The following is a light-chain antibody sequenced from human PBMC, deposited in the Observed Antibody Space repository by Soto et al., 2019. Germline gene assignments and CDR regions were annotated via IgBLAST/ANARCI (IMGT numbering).Light chain of an antibody. V-gene: IGLV1-40*01. CDR1: SSNIGAGYD. J-gene: IGLJ3*02. CDR2: GNN. CDR3: QSYDSSLSAWV. Sequence: QSALTQPPSVSGAPGQRVTISCTGSSSNIGAGYDVHWYHQLPGTAPKLLIYGNNNRPSGVPDRFSGSKSGTSASLAITGLQAEDEADFYCQSYDSSLSAWVFGGGTKVTVL.